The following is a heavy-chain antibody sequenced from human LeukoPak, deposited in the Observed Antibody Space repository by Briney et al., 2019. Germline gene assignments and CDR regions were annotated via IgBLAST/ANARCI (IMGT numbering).Heavy chain of an antibody. CDR1: GYSISSGYY. J-gene: IGHJ4*02. D-gene: IGHD6-13*01. CDR3: ARSPIWAAAGTLDY. CDR2: IYHSGST. V-gene: IGHV4-38-2*02. Sequence: SETLSLTCTVSGYSISSGYYWGWIRQPPGKGLEWIGSIYHSGSTYYNPSLKSRVTISVDTSKNQFSLKLSSVTAADTAVYYCARSPIWAAAGTLDYWGQGTLVTVSS.